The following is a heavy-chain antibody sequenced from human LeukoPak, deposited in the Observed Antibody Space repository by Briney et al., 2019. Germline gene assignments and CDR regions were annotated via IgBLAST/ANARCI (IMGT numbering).Heavy chain of an antibody. V-gene: IGHV4-4*02. J-gene: IGHJ4*02. CDR1: GVSINSDNW. D-gene: IGHD3-10*01. CDR2: IYHSGIS. CDR3: ARVEEEYYGSGSSFDY. Sequence: PSETLSLTCAASGVSINSDNWWSWVRQPPGKGLEWVGEIYHSGISNYNPSLKSRVTIFLGKSKNQFSLKLSSVTAADSAVYYCARVEEEYYGSGSSFDYWGQGTLVTVSS.